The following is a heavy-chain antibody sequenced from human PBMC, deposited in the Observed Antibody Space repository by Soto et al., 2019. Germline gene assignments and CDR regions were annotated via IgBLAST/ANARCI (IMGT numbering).Heavy chain of an antibody. J-gene: IGHJ4*02. Sequence: GRSLRLSCAASGFTFSSYAMGWARQAPGKGLEWVSAISESGSRTYYADSVKGQFTITRDNSKSTVYLQMNTLTAEDTAVYYCGKESPAGNPNPWIDSWGQGTLVTVSS. CDR2: ISESGSRT. CDR3: GKESPAGNPNPWIDS. D-gene: IGHD1-1*01. V-gene: IGHV3-23*01. CDR1: GFTFSSYA.